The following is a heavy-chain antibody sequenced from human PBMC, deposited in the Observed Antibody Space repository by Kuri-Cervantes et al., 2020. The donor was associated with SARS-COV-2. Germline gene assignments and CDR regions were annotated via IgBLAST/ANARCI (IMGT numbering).Heavy chain of an antibody. CDR2: IDSSSYYI. V-gene: IGHV3-21*01. CDR3: AREEGGELGEAFDY. CDR1: GFIFSDYA. J-gene: IGHJ4*02. D-gene: IGHD7-27*01. Sequence: GGSLRLSCEASGFIFSDYAIDWVRQAPGKGLEWVASIDSSSYYIYHADSVKGRLTISRDNAKTSLYLQMNSLKPEDTAVYYCAREEGGELGEAFDYWGQGALVTVSS.